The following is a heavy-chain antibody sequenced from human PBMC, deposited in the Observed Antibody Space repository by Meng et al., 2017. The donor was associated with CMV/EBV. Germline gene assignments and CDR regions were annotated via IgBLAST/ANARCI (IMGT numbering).Heavy chain of an antibody. D-gene: IGHD1-14*01. CDR2: INSDDSTT. V-gene: IGHV3-74*03. Sequence: GESLKISCAASGFTLSSYWVHWVRQVPGKGLVWVSRINSDDSTTTYADSVKGRFTISRDNAKNTVYLQMNSLRVEDTAVYYCARDCSGREDYWGQGTLVTVSS. CDR3: ARDCSGREDY. CDR1: GFTLSSYW. J-gene: IGHJ4*02.